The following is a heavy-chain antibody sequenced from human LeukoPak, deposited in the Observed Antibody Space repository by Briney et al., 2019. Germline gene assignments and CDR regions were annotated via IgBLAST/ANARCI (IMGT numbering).Heavy chain of an antibody. J-gene: IGHJ3*02. D-gene: IGHD4/OR15-4a*01. Sequence: SETLSLTCTVSGGSISSSSYYWGWIRQPPGKGLEWIGSIYYSGSTYYNPSLKGRVTISVDTSKNQFSLKLSSVTAADTAVYYCARQTLRLTDAFDIWGQGTMVTVSS. CDR3: ARQTLRLTDAFDI. CDR1: GGSISSSSYY. V-gene: IGHV4-39*01. CDR2: IYYSGST.